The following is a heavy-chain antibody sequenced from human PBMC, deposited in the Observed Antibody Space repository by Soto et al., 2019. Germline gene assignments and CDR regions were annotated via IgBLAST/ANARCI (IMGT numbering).Heavy chain of an antibody. V-gene: IGHV1-2*04. J-gene: IGHJ4*02. CDR1: GYTFTGYY. Sequence: GASVKVSCKASGYTFTGYYMHWVRQAPGQGLEWMGWINPNSGGTNYAQKFQGWVTMTRDTSISTAYMELSRLRSDDTAVYYCAAGSVDLTIFGVVPAPDWGQGTLVTVSS. D-gene: IGHD3-3*01. CDR2: INPNSGGT. CDR3: AAGSVDLTIFGVVPAPD.